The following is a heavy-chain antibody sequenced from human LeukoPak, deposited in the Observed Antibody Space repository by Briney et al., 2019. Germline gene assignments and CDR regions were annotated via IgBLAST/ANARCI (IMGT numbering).Heavy chain of an antibody. Sequence: PSETLSLTCTVSGGSISSYYWSWIRQPPGKGLEWIGRIYTSGSTNYNPSLKSRVTMSVDTSKNQFSLKLSSVTAADTAVYYCARDWGKTNAYGGSSPRRGYYYMDVWGKGTTVTVSS. CDR2: IYTSGST. D-gene: IGHD4-23*01. V-gene: IGHV4-4*07. J-gene: IGHJ6*03. CDR1: GGSISSYY. CDR3: ARDWGKTNAYGGSSPRRGYYYMDV.